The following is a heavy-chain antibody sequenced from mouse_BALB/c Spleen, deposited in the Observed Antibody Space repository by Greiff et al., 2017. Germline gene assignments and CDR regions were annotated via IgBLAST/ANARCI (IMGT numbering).Heavy chain of an antibody. D-gene: IGHD1-2*01. V-gene: IGHV14-3*02. CDR1: GFNIKDTY. CDR2: IDPANGNT. CDR3: AVRLWFAY. J-gene: IGHJ3*01. Sequence: EVQLQQSGAELVKPGASVKLSCTASGFNIKDTYMHWVKQRPEQGLEWIGRIDPANGNTKYDPKFQGKATITADTSSNTAYLQLSSLTSEDTAVYYCAVRLWFAYWGQGTLVTVSA.